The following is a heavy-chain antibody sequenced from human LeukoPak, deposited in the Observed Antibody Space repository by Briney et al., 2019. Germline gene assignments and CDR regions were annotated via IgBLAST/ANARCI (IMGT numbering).Heavy chain of an antibody. J-gene: IGHJ4*02. CDR2: ISGSGSHI. Sequence: GGSLRLSCAASGFTFSNFYMNWVRQAPGKGLEWVSSISGSGSHINYADSVKGRFTISRDNAKNSLYLQMNSLRAEDTAVYYCARGQFRLHSYDGSTFDYWGQGTLVTVSS. CDR1: GFTFSNFY. V-gene: IGHV3-21*01. D-gene: IGHD3-22*01. CDR3: ARGQFRLHSYDGSTFDY.